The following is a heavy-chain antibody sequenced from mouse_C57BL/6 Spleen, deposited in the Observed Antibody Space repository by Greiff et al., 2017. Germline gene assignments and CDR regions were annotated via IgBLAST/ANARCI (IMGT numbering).Heavy chain of an antibody. V-gene: IGHV1-5*01. CDR2: IYPGHSDT. D-gene: IGHD1-1*01. J-gene: IGHJ4*01. CDR1: GYTFTSYW. CDR3: TRGGVTTVGAEAYYAMDY. Sequence: EVQLQESGTVLARPGASVKMSCKTSGYTFTSYWMHWVKQRPGQGLEWIGAIYPGHSDTSYNQKFKGKAKLTAVPSASTAYMELSSLTNEDSAVYYCTRGGVTTVGAEAYYAMDYWGQGTSVTVSS.